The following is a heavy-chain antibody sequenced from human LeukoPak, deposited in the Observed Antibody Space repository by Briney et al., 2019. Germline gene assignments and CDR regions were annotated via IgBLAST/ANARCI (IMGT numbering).Heavy chain of an antibody. CDR1: GGSFSGNY. D-gene: IGHD2/OR15-2a*01. V-gene: IGHV4-34*01. CDR2: ISPSGSA. J-gene: IGHJ4*02. Sequence: PSETLSLTCAVYGGSFSGNYWSWIRQPPGKGLEWIGEISPSGSAKYKPSLRSRVTLSVDTSKNQFSLRLSSVTAADTAVYYCARRSDRNNSPLQDWGQGTLVIVSS. CDR3: ARRSDRNNSPLQD.